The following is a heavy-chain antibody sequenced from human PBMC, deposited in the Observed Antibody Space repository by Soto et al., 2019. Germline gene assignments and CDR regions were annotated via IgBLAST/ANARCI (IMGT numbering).Heavy chain of an antibody. Sequence: QVQLQESGPELVKPSQTLSRTCTVSGGTISRNVHYWTWIRHHPGKGREWMAYIYYTGNTYYNPALKSRLSISVDTSKNQFSLNLRSVTAADTAVYYCAREQWGYDSWGQGTLVTVSS. D-gene: IGHD2-15*01. CDR1: GGTISRNVHY. V-gene: IGHV4-31*03. CDR2: IYYTGNT. CDR3: AREQWGYDS. J-gene: IGHJ4*02.